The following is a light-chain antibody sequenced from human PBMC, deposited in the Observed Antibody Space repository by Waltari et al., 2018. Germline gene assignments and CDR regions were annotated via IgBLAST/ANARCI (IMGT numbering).Light chain of an antibody. Sequence: QSALTQPPSASGSPGQSVTISCTGTSSDVGGYNYVSWYQQHPGKAPKLMIYAVSKRPSGVPDRFSESKSGSTVSLTVSGLQAEDEAEYCCSSYAGGSYVFGTGTKVTVL. CDR2: AVS. V-gene: IGLV2-8*01. CDR3: SSYAGGSYV. J-gene: IGLJ1*01. CDR1: SSDVGGYNY.